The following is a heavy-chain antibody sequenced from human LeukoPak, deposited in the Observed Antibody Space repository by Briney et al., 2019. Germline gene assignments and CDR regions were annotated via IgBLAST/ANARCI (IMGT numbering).Heavy chain of an antibody. CDR3: AKIIEYSSGWYGGDY. J-gene: IGHJ4*02. Sequence: GRSLRLSCAASGFTFSSYAMHWVRQAPGKGLEWVAVISYDGSNKYYADSVKGRFTISRDNSKNTLYLQMNSLRAEDTAVYYCAKIIEYSSGWYGGDYWGQGTLVTVSS. CDR2: ISYDGSNK. D-gene: IGHD6-19*01. V-gene: IGHV3-30-3*02. CDR1: GFTFSSYA.